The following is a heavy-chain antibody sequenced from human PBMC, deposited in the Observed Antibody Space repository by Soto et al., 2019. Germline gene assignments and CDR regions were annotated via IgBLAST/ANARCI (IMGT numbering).Heavy chain of an antibody. V-gene: IGHV3-74*01. CDR2: VHSDGTTT. CDR1: GFTFDYYW. Sequence: EVQLVESGGGLVQPGESLRLSCAASGFTFDYYWMHWVRQAPGKGLVWVSRVHSDGTTTTYADSVKGRFTISRDNARKQGSLAMSRLRTEDKGKNFCARGDRGGFDLWGHGTVVTVSS. J-gene: IGHJ3*01. D-gene: IGHD3-10*01. CDR3: ARGDRGGFDL.